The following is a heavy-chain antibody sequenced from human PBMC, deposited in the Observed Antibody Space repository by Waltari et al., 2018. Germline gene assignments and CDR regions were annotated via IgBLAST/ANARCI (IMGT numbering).Heavy chain of an antibody. CDR2: INHSGST. J-gene: IGHJ3*02. CDR1: GGSFSGYY. D-gene: IGHD2-15*01. Sequence: QVQLSQWGAGLLKPSETLSLTCAVYGGSFSGYYWCCIRQPPGKGLEWIGEINHSGSTKYNPSLKSRVTISADTSKNQFSLKLSSVTAADTAVYYCAAIGYCSDGSCSDAFDIWGQGTMVTVSS. CDR3: AAIGYCSDGSCSDAFDI. V-gene: IGHV4-34*01.